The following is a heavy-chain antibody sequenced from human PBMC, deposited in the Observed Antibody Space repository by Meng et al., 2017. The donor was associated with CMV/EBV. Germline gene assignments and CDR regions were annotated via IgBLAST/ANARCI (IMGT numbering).Heavy chain of an antibody. D-gene: IGHD3-22*01. CDR2: ISAYNGNT. Sequence: ASVKVSCKTSGYTFTSYGITWVRQAPGQGLEWMGWISAYNGNTNYAQKLQGRVTMTTDTSTSTAYMDLRDLRFDDTAVYYCARGPDSSGYYSVDYWGQGTLVTVSS. J-gene: IGHJ4*02. CDR1: GYTFTSYG. V-gene: IGHV1-18*01. CDR3: ARGPDSSGYYSVDY.